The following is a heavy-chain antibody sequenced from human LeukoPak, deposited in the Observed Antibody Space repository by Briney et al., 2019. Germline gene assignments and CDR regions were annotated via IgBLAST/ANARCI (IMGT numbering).Heavy chain of an antibody. Sequence: PSETLSLTCTVSGGSISSGSYYWSWIRQPAGKGLEWIGRIYTSGSTNYNPSLKSRVTISVDTSKNQFSLKLSSVTAADTAVYYCATTPQRGYSYGWGTDAFDIWGQGTMVTGSS. V-gene: IGHV4-61*02. J-gene: IGHJ3*02. CDR2: IYTSGST. CDR1: GGSISSGSYY. D-gene: IGHD5-18*01. CDR3: ATTPQRGYSYGWGTDAFDI.